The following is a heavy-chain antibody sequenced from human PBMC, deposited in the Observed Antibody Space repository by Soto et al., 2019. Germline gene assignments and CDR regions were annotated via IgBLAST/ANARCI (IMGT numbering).Heavy chain of an antibody. CDR1: GFTFSSYA. CDR3: AKDIWRGDCSSTTCTSPVDK. CDR2: IGGSGGVT. V-gene: IGHV3-23*01. J-gene: IGHJ4*02. D-gene: IGHD2-2*01. Sequence: GGSLRLSCAASGFTFSSYALSWVRQAPGKGLEWVSAIGGSGGVTYYADSVKGRFTISRDNSRNTLYLQMNSLRAEDTAIYYCAKDIWRGDCSSTTCTSPVDKWGQGTLVTVSS.